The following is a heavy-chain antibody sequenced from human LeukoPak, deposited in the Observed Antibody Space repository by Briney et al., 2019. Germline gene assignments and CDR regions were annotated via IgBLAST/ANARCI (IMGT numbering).Heavy chain of an antibody. CDR3: ERARERGYYHRDDFDI. D-gene: IGHD3-22*01. CDR2: IYTSGST. J-gene: IGHJ3*02. CDR1: GGSISSYY. V-gene: IGHV4-4*07. Sequence: SETLSLTCTVSGGSISSYYWSWIRQPAGKGLEWIWRIYTSGSTNYNPSLKSRVPMSVDTYKIQFSLQLSSVTAADTAVYYCERARERGYYHRDDFDIWGQGTMVTVSS.